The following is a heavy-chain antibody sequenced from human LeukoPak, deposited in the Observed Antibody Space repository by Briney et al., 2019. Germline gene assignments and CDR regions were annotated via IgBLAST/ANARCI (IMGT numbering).Heavy chain of an antibody. CDR1: GGSISSGGYS. CDR3: AEGKYYFDY. Sequence: TSETLSLTCAVSGGSISSGGYSWSWIRQPPGKGLEWIGYIYHSGSTYYNPSLKSRVTISVDRSKNQFSLKLSSVTAADTAVYYCAEGKYYFDYWGQGTLVTVSS. CDR2: IYHSGST. J-gene: IGHJ4*02. V-gene: IGHV4-30-2*01.